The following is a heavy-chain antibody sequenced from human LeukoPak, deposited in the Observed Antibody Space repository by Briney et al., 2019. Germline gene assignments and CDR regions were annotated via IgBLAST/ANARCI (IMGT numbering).Heavy chain of an antibody. D-gene: IGHD3-22*01. Sequence: GGSLRLSCAASGFTFSSSGMNWVRQAPGKGLEWVSSISSGSSYIYYADSVKGRFTISRDNAKNSLYLQMNSLRAEDTAVYYCASSYDSSGYGPYAFDIWGQGTMVTVSS. CDR3: ASSYDSSGYGPYAFDI. V-gene: IGHV3-21*01. CDR1: GFTFSSSG. J-gene: IGHJ3*02. CDR2: ISSGSSYI.